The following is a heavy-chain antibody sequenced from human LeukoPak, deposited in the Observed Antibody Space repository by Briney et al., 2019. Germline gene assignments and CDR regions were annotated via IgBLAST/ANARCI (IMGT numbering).Heavy chain of an antibody. V-gene: IGHV4-59*01. D-gene: IGHD2-2*01. CDR1: GGSISSYY. J-gene: IGHJ6*03. Sequence: SETLSLTCTVSGGSISSYYWSWIRQHPGKGREWIGYIYYSGSTYYNPSLKSRVTISVDTSKNQFSLRLSSVTAADTAAYYCARFTGVPAGTYYYHYIDVWGKGTTVTVSS. CDR2: IYYSGST. CDR3: ARFTGVPAGTYYYHYIDV.